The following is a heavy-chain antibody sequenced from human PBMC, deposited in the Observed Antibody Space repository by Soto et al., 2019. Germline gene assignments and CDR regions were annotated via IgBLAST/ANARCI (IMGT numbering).Heavy chain of an antibody. CDR1: GGTFSSYA. CDR2: IIPIVGTA. J-gene: IGHJ4*02. D-gene: IGHD3-3*01. CDR3: ARGSSGASTYYAFWSGYFAGDY. V-gene: IGHV1-69*01. Sequence: QVQLVQSGAEVKKPGSSVKVSCKASGGTFSSYAISWVRQAPGQGLEWMGGIIPIVGTANSAQKFQGRLTIAADESTSTAYMELSSLRSEDTAVYYGARGSSGASTYYAFWSGYFAGDYWGQGTLVTVSS.